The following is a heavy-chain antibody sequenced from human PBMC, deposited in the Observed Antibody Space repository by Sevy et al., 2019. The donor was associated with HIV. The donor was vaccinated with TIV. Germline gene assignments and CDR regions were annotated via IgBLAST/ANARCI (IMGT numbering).Heavy chain of an antibody. CDR3: TTDRSSPDDYDILTGYQHYFDY. J-gene: IGHJ4*02. V-gene: IGHV3-15*01. CDR1: GFTFSNAW. CDR2: IKSKTDGGTT. D-gene: IGHD3-9*01. Sequence: GGSLRLSCAASGFTFSNAWMSWVRQAPGKGLEWVGRIKSKTDGGTTDYAAPVKGRFTISRDDSKNTLYLQMNSLKTEDTAVYYCTTDRSSPDDYDILTGYQHYFDYWGQGTLVTVSS.